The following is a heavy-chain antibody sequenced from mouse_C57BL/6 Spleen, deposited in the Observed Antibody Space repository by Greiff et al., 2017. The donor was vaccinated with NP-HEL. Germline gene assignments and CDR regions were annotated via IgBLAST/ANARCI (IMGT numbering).Heavy chain of an antibody. V-gene: IGHV1-82*01. D-gene: IGHD1-1*01. CDR1: GYAFSSSW. J-gene: IGHJ4*01. CDR2: IYPGDGDT. Sequence: QVQLKESGPELVKPGASVKISCKASGYAFSSSWMNWVKQRPGQGLEWIGRIYPGDGDTNYNGKFKGKATLTADKSSSTAYMQLRSLTSEDSAVYVCARRDYYGSSYPYAFDYWGQGTSVTVSS. CDR3: ARRDYYGSSYPYAFDY.